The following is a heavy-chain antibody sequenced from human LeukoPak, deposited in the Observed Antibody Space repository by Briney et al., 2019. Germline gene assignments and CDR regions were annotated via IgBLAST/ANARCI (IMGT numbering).Heavy chain of an antibody. V-gene: IGHV3-11*04. J-gene: IGHJ6*03. CDR3: ARDSGTTGTRSLGGYYYYMDV. D-gene: IGHD1-1*01. CDR1: GFPFSDYY. CDR2: ISGGGNII. Sequence: PGGSLRLSCDASGFPFSDYYMTWIRQAPGKGLESLSYISGGGNIINYADSVKGRFTISRDNAKNSLYLQMNSLRAEDTAVYYCARDSGTTGTRSLGGYYYYMDVWGKGTTVTVSS.